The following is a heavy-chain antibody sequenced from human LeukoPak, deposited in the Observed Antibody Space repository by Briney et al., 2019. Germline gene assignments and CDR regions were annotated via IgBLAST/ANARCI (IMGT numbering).Heavy chain of an antibody. CDR2: IIPIFGTA. V-gene: IGHV1-69*13. J-gene: IGHJ4*02. Sequence: GASVKVSCKASGGTFSSYAISWVRQAPGQGLEWMGGIIPIFGTANYAQKFQGRVTITADESTSTAYMELSSLRSEDTAVYYCARAGHCTNGICYTADFDYWGQGTLVTVSS. CDR1: GGTFSSYA. D-gene: IGHD2-8*01. CDR3: ARAGHCTNGICYTADFDY.